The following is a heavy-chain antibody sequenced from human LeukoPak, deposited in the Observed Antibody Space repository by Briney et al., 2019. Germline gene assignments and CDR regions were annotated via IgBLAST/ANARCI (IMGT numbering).Heavy chain of an antibody. CDR2: IYYSGST. V-gene: IGHV4-39*07. CDR1: GGSISSSSYY. CDR3: ARGLDFGTLRYYYGSGSYYVFDY. Sequence: RTSETLSLTCTVSGGSISSSSYYWGWIRQPPGKGLEWIGSIYYSGSTYYNPSLKSRVTISGDTSKNQFSLKLSSVTAADTAVYYCARGLDFGTLRYYYGSGSYYVFDYWGQGTLVTVSS. J-gene: IGHJ4*02. D-gene: IGHD3-10*01.